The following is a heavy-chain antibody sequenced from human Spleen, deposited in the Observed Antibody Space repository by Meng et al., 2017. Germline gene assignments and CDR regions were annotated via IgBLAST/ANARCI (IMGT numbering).Heavy chain of an antibody. CDR2: IDPKSGDT. J-gene: IGHJ4*02. CDR3: VRDEDISAAGKLFGDY. Sequence: ASVKVSCKPSGYNFPDYYIHWVRLAPGQGLEWMGHIDPKSGDTRYAQKFQGRVTMTGDTSIGTAYMELSGLRSDDTAMYYCVRDEDISAAGKLFGDYWGQGTLVTVSS. D-gene: IGHD6-13*01. CDR1: GYNFPDYY. V-gene: IGHV1-2*06.